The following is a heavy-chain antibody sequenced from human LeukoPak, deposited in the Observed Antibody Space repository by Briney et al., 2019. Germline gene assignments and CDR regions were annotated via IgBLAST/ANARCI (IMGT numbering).Heavy chain of an antibody. CDR1: GFPFSGYA. CDR2: ISYNGGRK. V-gene: IGHV3-30*04. Sequence: GRSLRLSCVASGFPFSGYAIHWVRQAPGKGLEWVALISYNGGRKDYADSVKGRFTIDRDNSKNTVYLQMNSLRPDDTAIYFCARQEARNYYYEGLDYWGQGNLVTVSS. J-gene: IGHJ4*02. CDR3: ARQEARNYYYEGLDY. D-gene: IGHD3-22*01.